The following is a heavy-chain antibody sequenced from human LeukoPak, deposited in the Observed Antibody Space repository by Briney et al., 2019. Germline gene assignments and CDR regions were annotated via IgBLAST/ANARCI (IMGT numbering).Heavy chain of an antibody. CDR1: GGSISSGGYY. CDR2: IYYSGST. CDR3: ARKPSYYYDSQYWYFDL. D-gene: IGHD3-22*01. Sequence: PSQTLSLTCTVSGGSISSGGYYWSWIRQHPGKGLEWIGYIYYSGSTYYNPSLKSRVTISVDTSKNQFSLKLSSVTAADTAVYYCARKPSYYYDSQYWYFDLWGRGTLVTVSS. J-gene: IGHJ2*01. V-gene: IGHV4-31*03.